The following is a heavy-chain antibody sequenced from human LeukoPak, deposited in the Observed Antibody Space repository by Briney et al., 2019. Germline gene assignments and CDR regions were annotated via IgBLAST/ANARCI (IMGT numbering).Heavy chain of an antibody. CDR2: IYYSGST. Sequence: SETLSLTCTVSGGSISSTNWWSWVRQPPGKGLEWIGSIYYSGSTYYNPSLKSRVTISVDTSKNQFSLKLSSATAADTAVYYCARDPGYSSGRYFDLWGRGTLVTVSS. CDR1: GGSISSTNW. J-gene: IGHJ2*01. CDR3: ARDPGYSSGRYFDL. D-gene: IGHD6-19*01. V-gene: IGHV4-4*02.